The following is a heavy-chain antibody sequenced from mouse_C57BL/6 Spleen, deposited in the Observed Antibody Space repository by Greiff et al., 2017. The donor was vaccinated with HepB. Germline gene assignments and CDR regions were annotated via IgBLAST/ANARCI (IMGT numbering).Heavy chain of an antibody. Sequence: EVKLVESGPGLVKPSQSLSLTCSVTGYSITSGYYWNWIRQFPGNKLEWMGYISYDGSNNYNPSLKNRISITRDTSKNQFFRKLNSVTTEDTATYYCASLLLRYPYYFDYWGQGTTLTVSS. CDR3: ASLLLRYPYYFDY. CDR2: ISYDGSN. D-gene: IGHD1-1*01. J-gene: IGHJ2*01. V-gene: IGHV3-6*01. CDR1: GYSITSGYY.